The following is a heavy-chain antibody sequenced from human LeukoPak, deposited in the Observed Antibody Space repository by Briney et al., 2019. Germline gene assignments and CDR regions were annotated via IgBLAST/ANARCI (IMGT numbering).Heavy chain of an antibody. CDR2: ISAYNGNT. CDR1: GYTFTSYG. V-gene: IGHV1-18*01. D-gene: IGHD4-17*01. CDR3: ASPGAAYGDYDMDV. Sequence: ASVKVSCKASGYTFTSYGISWVRQAPGQGLEWMGWISAYNGNTDYAQKLQGRVTMTTDTSTSTAYMELRSLSSDDTAVYYCASPGAAYGDYDMDVWGQGTTVTVSS. J-gene: IGHJ6*02.